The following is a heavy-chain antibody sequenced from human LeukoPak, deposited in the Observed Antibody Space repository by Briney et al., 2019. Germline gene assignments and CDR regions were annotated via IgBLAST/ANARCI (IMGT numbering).Heavy chain of an antibody. CDR3: ARGAPPAAGHYFDY. V-gene: IGHV4-34*01. CDR2: INHSGST. Sequence: SETLSLTCAVYGGSLSGYYWSWIRQPPGKGLEWIGEINHSGSTNYNPSLKSRVTISVDTSKNQFSLKLSSVTAADTAVYYCARGAPPAAGHYFDYWGQGTLVTVSS. D-gene: IGHD6-13*01. CDR1: GGSLSGYY. J-gene: IGHJ4*02.